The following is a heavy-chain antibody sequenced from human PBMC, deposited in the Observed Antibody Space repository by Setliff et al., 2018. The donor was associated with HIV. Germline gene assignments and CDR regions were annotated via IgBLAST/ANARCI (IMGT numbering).Heavy chain of an antibody. CDR1: GASITSGYY. CDR3: ARVRTDDRSFDF. D-gene: IGHD2-8*02. Sequence: SETLSLTCTVSGASITSGYYWSWVRQRPGRGLEWIGHIYYRGDTYYSPSLKSRLAISVDMSKMTFSLTVISMIAGDTAVYYCARVRTDDRSFDFWGQGTLVTVSS. CDR2: IYYRGDT. J-gene: IGHJ4*02. V-gene: IGHV4-31*03.